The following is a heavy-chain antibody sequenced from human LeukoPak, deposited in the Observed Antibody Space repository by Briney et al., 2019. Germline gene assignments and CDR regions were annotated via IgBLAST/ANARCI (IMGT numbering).Heavy chain of an antibody. CDR1: GGSISSTTYY. V-gene: IGHV4-39*07. CDR3: AREITGELCLDY. CDR2: IYYSGST. Sequence: SETLSLTCTVSGGSISSTTYYWGWIRQPPGKGLEWIGSIYYSGSTYYNPSLKSRVTISVDTSKNQFSLKLSSVTAEDTAVYYCAREITGELCLDYWGQGTLVTVSS. D-gene: IGHD3-16*01. J-gene: IGHJ4*02.